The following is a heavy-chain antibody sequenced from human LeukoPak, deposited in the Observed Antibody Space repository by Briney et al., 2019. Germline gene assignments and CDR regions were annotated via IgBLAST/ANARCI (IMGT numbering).Heavy chain of an antibody. D-gene: IGHD2-21*02. Sequence: SETLSLTCTVSGGSISSGAYYWRWIRQHPGKGLEWIGYIYYSGSTYYNPSLKSRVTISVDTSKNQFSLKLSSVTAADTAVYYCARALCGGDCYAFDIWGQGTMVTVSS. J-gene: IGHJ3*02. CDR1: GGSISSGAYY. CDR3: ARALCGGDCYAFDI. V-gene: IGHV4-31*03. CDR2: IYYSGST.